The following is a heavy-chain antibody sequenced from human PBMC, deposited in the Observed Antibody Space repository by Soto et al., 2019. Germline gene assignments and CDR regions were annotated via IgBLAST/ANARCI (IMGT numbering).Heavy chain of an antibody. CDR1: GGSISGGGFC. V-gene: IGHV4-30-2*01. J-gene: IGHJ4*02. Sequence: PSETLSLTCAVSGGSISGGGFCWSWIRQPPGTGLEWIGYILHTGGTQYNPSLKSRVSMSVDKSKNQFSLHLTSVTAADTAVYYCARLQFGEGFDYWGQGALVTVSS. CDR3: ARLQFGEGFDY. CDR2: ILHTGGT. D-gene: IGHD3-10*01.